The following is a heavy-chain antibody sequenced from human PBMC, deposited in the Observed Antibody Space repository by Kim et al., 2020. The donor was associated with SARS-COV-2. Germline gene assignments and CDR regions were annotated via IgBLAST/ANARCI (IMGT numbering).Heavy chain of an antibody. CDR2: ISWNSGSI. Sequence: GGSLRLSCAASGFTFDDYAMHWVRQAPGKGLEWVSGISWNSGSIGYADSVKGRFTISRDNAKNSLYLQMNSLRAEDTALYYCAKDGYGDHGDDWGQGTLV. J-gene: IGHJ4*02. V-gene: IGHV3-9*01. D-gene: IGHD4-17*01. CDR3: AKDGYGDHGDD. CDR1: GFTFDDYA.